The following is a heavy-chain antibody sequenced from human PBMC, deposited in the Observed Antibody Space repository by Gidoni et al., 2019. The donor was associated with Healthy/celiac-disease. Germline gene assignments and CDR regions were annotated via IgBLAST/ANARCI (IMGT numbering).Heavy chain of an antibody. CDR2: IWYDGSNK. CDR3: ARDWSSGYYTGSDY. V-gene: IGHV3-33*01. Sequence: GKGLEWVAVIWYDGSNKYYADSVKGRFTISRDNSKNTLYLQMNSLRAEDTAVYYCARDWSSGYYTGSDYRGQGTLVTVSS. D-gene: IGHD3-22*01. J-gene: IGHJ4*02.